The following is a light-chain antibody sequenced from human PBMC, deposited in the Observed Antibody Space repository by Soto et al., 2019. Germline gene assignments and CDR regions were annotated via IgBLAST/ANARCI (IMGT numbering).Light chain of an antibody. V-gene: IGLV2-23*02. CDR2: EVT. CDR3: CAYAGNSSPYV. J-gene: IGLJ1*01. Sequence: QSALTQPASVSGSSGQSITISCIGTNSDIGSYDLVSWYQQHPGKAPKLLSFEVTKRPSGVSNRFSGSKSGNMASLTISGLQADDEGDYYCCAYAGNSSPYVFGPGTKLTVL. CDR1: NSDIGSYDL.